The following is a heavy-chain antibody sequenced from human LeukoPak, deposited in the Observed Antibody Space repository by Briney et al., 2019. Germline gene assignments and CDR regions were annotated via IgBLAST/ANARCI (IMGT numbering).Heavy chain of an antibody. J-gene: IGHJ6*02. CDR2: ISYDGSNK. D-gene: IGHD5-12*01. Sequence: GGSLRLSCAASGFTFSSYGMHWVRQAPGKGLEGVAVISYDGSNKYYADSVKGRFTISRENSKNTLYLQMNSLRAEDTAVYYCAKESEWLRTAYYYGMDVWGQGTTVTVSS. V-gene: IGHV3-30*18. CDR3: AKESEWLRTAYYYGMDV. CDR1: GFTFSSYG.